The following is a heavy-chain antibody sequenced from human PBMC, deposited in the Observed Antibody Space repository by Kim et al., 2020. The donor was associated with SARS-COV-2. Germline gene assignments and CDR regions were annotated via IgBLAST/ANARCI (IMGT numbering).Heavy chain of an antibody. V-gene: IGHV3-33*01. CDR1: GFTFSSYG. Sequence: GGSLRLSCAASGFTFSSYGMNWVRQAPGKGLEWVADIWDDGSNKYYADSVKGRFTISRDNSKNTLYLQMNSLRAEDTAVYYCASSVSSGWYSGGDYGMDVWGKGNTVTVST. CDR3: ASSVSSGWYSGGDYGMDV. CDR2: IWDDGSNK. J-gene: IGHJ6*04. D-gene: IGHD6-19*01.